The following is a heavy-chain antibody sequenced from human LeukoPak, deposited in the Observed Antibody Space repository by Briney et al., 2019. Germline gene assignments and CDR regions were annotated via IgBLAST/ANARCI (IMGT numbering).Heavy chain of an antibody. CDR1: GGSISSSSYY. Sequence: SETLSLTCTVSGGSISSSSYYWGWNRQPPGKGLEWIGSIYYSGSTYYNPSLKSRVTISVDTSKNQFSLKLSSVTAADTAVYYCARGSMQNWFDPWGQGTLVTVSS. CDR2: IYYSGST. J-gene: IGHJ5*02. CDR3: ARGSMQNWFDP. V-gene: IGHV4-39*07.